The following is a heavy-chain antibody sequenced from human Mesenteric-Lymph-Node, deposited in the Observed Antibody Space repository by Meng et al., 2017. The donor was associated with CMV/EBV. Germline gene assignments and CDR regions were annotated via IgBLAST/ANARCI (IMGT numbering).Heavy chain of an antibody. V-gene: IGHV4-61*01. CDR1: GGSVSSGSYY. CDR3: TRDQDGVVN. Sequence: SETLSLTCTVSGGSVSSGSYYWSWIRQPPGKGLEWIGYIYYSGSTNYNPSLKSRVTISVDTSKNQFALKMSSVTAADTAMYYCTRDQDGVVNWGQGTLVTVSS. J-gene: IGHJ4*02. D-gene: IGHD2-2*01. CDR2: IYYSGST.